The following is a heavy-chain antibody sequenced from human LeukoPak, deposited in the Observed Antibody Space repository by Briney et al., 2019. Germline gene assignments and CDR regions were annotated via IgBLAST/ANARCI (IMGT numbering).Heavy chain of an antibody. J-gene: IGHJ3*02. CDR1: GFTFSDYY. CDR2: ISHSGSAK. Sequence: GGSLRLSCAASGFTFSDYYMNWIRQAPGKGLEWVSYISHSGSAKYYADSVKGRFTISRDNAKNSLYLQMNSLRADDTAVYYCAKGSLGAFDIWGQGTMVTVSS. D-gene: IGHD2-15*01. CDR3: AKGSLGAFDI. V-gene: IGHV3-11*01.